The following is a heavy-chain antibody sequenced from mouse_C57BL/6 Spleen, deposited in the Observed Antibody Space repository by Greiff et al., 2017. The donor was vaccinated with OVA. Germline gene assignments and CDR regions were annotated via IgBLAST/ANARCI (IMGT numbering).Heavy chain of an antibody. CDR2: INPNNGGT. CDR1: GYTFTDYN. Sequence: EVKLVESGPELVKPGASVKMSCKASGYTFTDYNMHWVKQSHGKSLEWIGYINPNNGGTSYNQKFKGKATLTVNKSSSTAYMELRSLTSEDSAVYYCARGYDYDWYFDVWGTGTTVTVSS. J-gene: IGHJ1*03. CDR3: ARGYDYDWYFDV. V-gene: IGHV1-22*01. D-gene: IGHD2-4*01.